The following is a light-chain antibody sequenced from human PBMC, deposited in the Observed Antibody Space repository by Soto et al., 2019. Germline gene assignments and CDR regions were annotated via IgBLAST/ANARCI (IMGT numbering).Light chain of an antibody. V-gene: IGKV3-11*01. CDR3: QQRDNWPPLS. J-gene: IGKJ4*01. CDR2: EAS. CDR1: QSVINSY. Sequence: EALLTQSPGTLSLSSGERATLSCRASQSVINSYLARYQQKPGQAPRLLIYEASNSATGIPARFSGSGSETDFTPTISSLEPEDVAVYYCQQRDNWPPLSFGGGTKVDI.